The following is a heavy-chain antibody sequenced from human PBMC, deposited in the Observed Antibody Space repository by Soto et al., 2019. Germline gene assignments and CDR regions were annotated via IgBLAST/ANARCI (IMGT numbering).Heavy chain of an antibody. CDR3: ARSAGGSYPQHDY. Sequence: GGSLRLSCAASGLTFSSYAMNWVRQAPGKGLEWVAVISYDGRDKNYPDSVKGRFTISRDNSKNTLYLQMNSLRAEDTAVYYYARSAGGSYPQHDYWGQGTLV. J-gene: IGHJ4*02. V-gene: IGHV3-30*04. CDR2: ISYDGRDK. CDR1: GLTFSSYA. D-gene: IGHD1-26*01.